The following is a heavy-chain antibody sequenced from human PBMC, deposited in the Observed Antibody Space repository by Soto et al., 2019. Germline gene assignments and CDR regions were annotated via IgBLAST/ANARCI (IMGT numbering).Heavy chain of an antibody. CDR3: ARGFCGGGSCYSPEYFQH. CDR1: GFTFSDYY. Sequence: GGSLRLSCAASGFTFSDYYMSWIRQAPGKGLEWVSYISSSGSTIYYADSVKGRFTISRDNAKNSLYLQMNSLRAEDTAVYYCARGFCGGGSCYSPEYFQHWGQGTLVTVSS. CDR2: ISSSGSTI. V-gene: IGHV3-11*01. D-gene: IGHD2-15*01. J-gene: IGHJ1*01.